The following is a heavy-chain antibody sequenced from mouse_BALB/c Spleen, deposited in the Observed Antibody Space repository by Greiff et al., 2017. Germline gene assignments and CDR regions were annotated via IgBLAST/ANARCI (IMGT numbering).Heavy chain of an antibody. CDR2: IHPNSGNT. J-gene: IGHJ4*01. V-gene: IGHV1S130*01. D-gene: IGHD2-4*01. CDR3: ARGRGEITMDY. CDR1: GYTFTSSW. Sequence: QVQLQQSGSVLVRPGASVKLSCKASGYTFTSSWMHWAKQRPGQGLEWIGEIHPNSGNTNYNEKFKGKATLTVDTSSSTAYVDLSSLTSEDSAVYYCARGRGEITMDYWGQGTSVTVSS.